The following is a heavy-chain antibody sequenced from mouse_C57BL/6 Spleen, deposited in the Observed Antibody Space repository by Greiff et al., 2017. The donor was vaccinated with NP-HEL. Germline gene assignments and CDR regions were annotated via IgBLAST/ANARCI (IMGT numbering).Heavy chain of an antibody. D-gene: IGHD1-1*01. J-gene: IGHJ1*03. V-gene: IGHV1-18*01. CDR2: INPNNGGT. CDR1: GYTFTDYN. Sequence: EVQLVESGPELVKPGASVKIPCKASGYTFTDYNMDWVKQSHGKSLEWIGDINPNNGGTIYNQKFKGKATLTVDKSSSTAYMELRSLTSEDTAVYYCARYPDYYGSRYFDVWGTGTTVTVSS. CDR3: ARYPDYYGSRYFDV.